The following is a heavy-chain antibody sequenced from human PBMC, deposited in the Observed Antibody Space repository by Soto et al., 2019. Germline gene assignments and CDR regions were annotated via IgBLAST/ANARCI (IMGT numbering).Heavy chain of an antibody. CDR3: APLSVSLSGPYGIHV. J-gene: IGHJ6*02. CDR1: GYSVTSSDYY. Sequence: SSETLSLTCSVSGYSVTSSDYYWAWIRQPPWKGLEWIGSMFYSGLTYYNPSLKSRVTLSVDTSKNQFSVRLNSVTAADTAVYYCAPLSVSLSGPYGIHVWGQGTTVTVSS. V-gene: IGHV4-39*01. D-gene: IGHD2-15*01. CDR2: MFYSGLT.